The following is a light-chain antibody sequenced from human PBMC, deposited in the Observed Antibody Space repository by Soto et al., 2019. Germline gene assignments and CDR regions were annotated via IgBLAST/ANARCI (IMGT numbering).Light chain of an antibody. CDR3: AAWDDSLHAVV. CDR2: TNN. V-gene: IGLV1-44*01. CDR1: SSNIGSNT. Sequence: QSVLTQPPSASGTPGQRVTISCSGSSSNIGSNTVNWYQQLPGTAPRLLIYTNNQRPSGVPDRFSGSKSGTSASLAISGLQSEEEADYYCAAWDDSLHAVVFGGGTKLTVL. J-gene: IGLJ2*01.